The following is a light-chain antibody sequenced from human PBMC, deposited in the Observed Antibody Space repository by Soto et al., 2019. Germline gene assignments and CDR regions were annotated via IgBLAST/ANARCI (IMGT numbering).Light chain of an antibody. CDR3: SSYAGSNNWDVV. CDR1: SSDVGGYNY. V-gene: IGLV2-8*01. J-gene: IGLJ2*01. CDR2: EVS. Sequence: QSALTQPPSASGSPGQSVTISCTGTSSDVGGYNYVSWYQQHPGKAPKLMIYEVSKRPSGVPDRFSGSKSGNTASLTVSGLQAEDEADYYCSSYAGSNNWDVVFGGGTKLPS.